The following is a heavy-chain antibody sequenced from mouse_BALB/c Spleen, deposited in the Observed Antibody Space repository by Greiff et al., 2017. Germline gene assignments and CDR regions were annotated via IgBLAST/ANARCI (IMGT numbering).Heavy chain of an antibody. D-gene: IGHD1-2*01. CDR2: IDPENGDT. Sequence: VQLQQSGAELVRSGASVKLSCTASGFNIKDYYMHWVKQRPEQGLEWIGWIDPENGDTEYAPKFKGKATFTADTSSNTAYMQLSSLTSEDSAVYYCASAASDYYFDYWGQGTTLTVSS. CDR3: ASAASDYYFDY. CDR1: GFNIKDYY. J-gene: IGHJ2*01. V-gene: IGHV14-4*02.